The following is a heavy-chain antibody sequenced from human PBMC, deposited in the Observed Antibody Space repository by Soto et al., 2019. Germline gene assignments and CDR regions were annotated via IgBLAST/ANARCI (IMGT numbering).Heavy chain of an antibody. CDR3: AREGIRGYSGYDQYYFDY. J-gene: IGHJ4*02. CDR2: IYYSGST. D-gene: IGHD5-12*01. V-gene: IGHV4-59*01. Sequence: SETLSLTCTVSGGSISSYYWSWIRQPPGKGLEWIGYIYYSGSTNYNPSLKSRVTISVDTSKDQFSLKLSSVTAADTAVYYCAREGIRGYSGYDQYYFDYWGQGTLVTVSS. CDR1: GGSISSYY.